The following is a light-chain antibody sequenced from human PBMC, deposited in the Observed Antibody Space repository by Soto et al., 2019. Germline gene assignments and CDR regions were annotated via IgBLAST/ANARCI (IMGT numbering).Light chain of an antibody. CDR3: SSYAGSNIVV. J-gene: IGLJ2*01. CDR2: DVS. Sequence: QSALTQPPSASGSPGQSVTISCTGSSSDVGGYNYVSWYQQHPGKAPKLMIYDVSKRPSGVPDRFSSSKSGNTASLTVSGLQAEDEADYYCSSYAGSNIVVFGGGTQLTVL. CDR1: SSDVGGYNY. V-gene: IGLV2-8*01.